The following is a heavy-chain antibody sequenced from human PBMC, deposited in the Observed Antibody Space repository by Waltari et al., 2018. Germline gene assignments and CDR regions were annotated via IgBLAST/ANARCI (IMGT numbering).Heavy chain of an antibody. Sequence: QVQLQQWGAGLLKPSETLSLTCAVYGGSFSGYSWSWIRQPPGKGLEWIGEINHSGSTNYNPSLKSRVTISVDTSKNQFSLKLSSVTAADTAVYYCARAGYGYGSGEFDYWGQGTLVTVSS. D-gene: IGHD5-18*01. CDR2: INHSGST. V-gene: IGHV4-34*01. J-gene: IGHJ4*02. CDR3: ARAGYGYGSGEFDY. CDR1: GGSFSGYS.